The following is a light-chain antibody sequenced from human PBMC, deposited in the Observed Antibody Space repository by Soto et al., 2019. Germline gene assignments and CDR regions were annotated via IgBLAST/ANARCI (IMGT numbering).Light chain of an antibody. CDR3: SSYTSSSTFYV. Sequence: QSVLTQPASVSGSPGQSITISCTGTSSDVGGYNYVSWYQQHPGKAPKPMIYEVSNRPSGVSNRFSGSKSGNTASLTISGLQAEDEADYYCSSYTSSSTFYVFGTGTKLTVL. CDR1: SSDVGGYNY. CDR2: EVS. V-gene: IGLV2-14*01. J-gene: IGLJ1*01.